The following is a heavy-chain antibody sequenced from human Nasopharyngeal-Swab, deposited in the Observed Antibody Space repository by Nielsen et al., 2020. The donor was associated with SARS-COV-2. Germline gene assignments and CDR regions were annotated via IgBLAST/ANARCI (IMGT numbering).Heavy chain of an antibody. CDR1: GYTLTDLS. CDR2: FDPEDGET. J-gene: IGHJ4*02. V-gene: IGHV1-24*01. Sequence: ASSKVSCKVSGYTLTDLSMHWVRQAPGKGLEWVGGFDPEDGETIYAQKFQDRVTMTEDTSTDTAYMELSSLTSEDTAVYYCTTVAGSYGRFDYWGQGTLVTVSS. D-gene: IGHD1-26*01. CDR3: TTVAGSYGRFDY.